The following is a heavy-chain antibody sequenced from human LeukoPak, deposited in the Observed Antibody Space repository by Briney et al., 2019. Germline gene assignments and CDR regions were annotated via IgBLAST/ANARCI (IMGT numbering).Heavy chain of an antibody. V-gene: IGHV1-18*01. CDR2: ISVINNANT. CDR3: SREFPFCGADCFSGVFDI. CDR1: GYRFTSFG. D-gene: IGHD2-21*02. J-gene: IGHJ3*02. Sequence: ASVKVSCKASGYRFTSFGISWVRQAPGQGLEWMGWISVINNANTRYAQNFQGRLTMTTDTSTTTAYMELRSLRSDDTAVYYCSREFPFCGADCFSGVFDIWGQGTMVTVS.